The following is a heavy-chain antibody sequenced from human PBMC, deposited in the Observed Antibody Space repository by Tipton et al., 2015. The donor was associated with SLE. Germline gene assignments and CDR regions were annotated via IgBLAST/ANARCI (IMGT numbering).Heavy chain of an antibody. V-gene: IGHV4-34*01. Sequence: TLSLTCAVYGGSFSGYYWSWIRQPPGKGLEWIGEINHSGSTNYNPSLKSRVTISVDTSKNQFSRKLSSVTAADTAVYYCARNHGGNPFGYWGQGTLVTVSS. CDR2: INHSGST. CDR3: ARNHGGNPFGY. CDR1: GGSFSGYY. D-gene: IGHD4-23*01. J-gene: IGHJ4*02.